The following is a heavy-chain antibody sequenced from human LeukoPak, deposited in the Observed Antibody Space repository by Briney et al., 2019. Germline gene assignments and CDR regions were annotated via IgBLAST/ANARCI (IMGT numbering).Heavy chain of an antibody. CDR1: GFTLSSYS. D-gene: IGHD6-13*01. CDR2: ISSSTSYI. Sequence: KPGGSLRLSCAASGFTLSSYSMTWVRQAPGKGLEWVSSISSSTSYIYYADSVKGRLTISRDNAKNSLYLQMNSLRAENTAVYYCARGEYSSSWYLSLGQLHDWGQGTLVIVSS. V-gene: IGHV3-21*01. CDR3: ARGEYSSSWYLSLGQLHD. J-gene: IGHJ4*02.